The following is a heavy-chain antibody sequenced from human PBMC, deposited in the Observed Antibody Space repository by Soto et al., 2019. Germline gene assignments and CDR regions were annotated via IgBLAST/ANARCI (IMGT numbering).Heavy chain of an antibody. CDR2: IWYDGSNK. Sequence: GGSLRLSCATSGFTFSNNAMHWVRQAPGKGPEWVAQIWYDGSNKYYADSVKGRFTISRDNSKNTVYLQMNSLRAEDMAVHYCARDGQNQSPYAMDVWGQGTTVTVS. CDR3: ARDGQNQSPYAMDV. V-gene: IGHV3-33*01. CDR1: GFTFSNNA. J-gene: IGHJ6*02.